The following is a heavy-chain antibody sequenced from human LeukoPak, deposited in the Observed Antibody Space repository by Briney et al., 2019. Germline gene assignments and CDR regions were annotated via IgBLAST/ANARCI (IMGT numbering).Heavy chain of an antibody. D-gene: IGHD6-13*01. J-gene: IGHJ4*02. Sequence: PGRSQRLSCAASGFTFSSYGMHWVRQAPGKGLEWVAVIWYDGSNKYYADSVKGRFTISRDNSKNTLYLQMNSLRAEDTAVYYCARETWAAARYFDYWGQGTLVTVSS. V-gene: IGHV3-33*01. CDR1: GFTFSSYG. CDR3: ARETWAAARYFDY. CDR2: IWYDGSNK.